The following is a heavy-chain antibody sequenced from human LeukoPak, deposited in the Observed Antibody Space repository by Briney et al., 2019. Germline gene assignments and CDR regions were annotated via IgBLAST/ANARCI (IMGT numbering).Heavy chain of an antibody. D-gene: IGHD4-17*01. V-gene: IGHV3-23*01. CDR1: GFTFSNYA. J-gene: IGHJ4*02. CDR3: AKQGGYGDYVVDY. Sequence: GGSLRLSCAASGFTFSNYAMTWVRQAPGKGLEWVSGVSYGAGSTYYADSVKGRFTISRDNSQNTLFLQMNSLRAEDTAVYYCAKQGGYGDYVVDYWGQGTLVTVSS. CDR2: VSYGAGST.